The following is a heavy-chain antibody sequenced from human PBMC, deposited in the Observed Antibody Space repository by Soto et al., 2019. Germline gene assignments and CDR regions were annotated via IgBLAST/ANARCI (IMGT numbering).Heavy chain of an antibody. D-gene: IGHD1-1*01. V-gene: IGHV3-30*05. Sequence: GSLRLSCAASGFTLSRYGMHWVRQAPGKGLEWVAVISFEGNTQYYADSVKGRFTISRDNSKDTLSLQIHSLRPEDTAVYYCARGAEHQLLSRDYFYGMDVWGQGTTVTVSS. CDR3: ARGAEHQLLSRDYFYGMDV. CDR1: GFTLSRYG. CDR2: ISFEGNTQ. J-gene: IGHJ6*02.